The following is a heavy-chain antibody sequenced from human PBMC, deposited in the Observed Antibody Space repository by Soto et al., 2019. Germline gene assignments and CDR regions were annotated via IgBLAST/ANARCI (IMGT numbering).Heavy chain of an antibody. V-gene: IGHV4-30-2*01. Sequence: SETLSLTWCVSGGSITRGPSSWNWNRQPPGKGLEWIAYISHSGSTYYNPSLKGRVTVSVDRSKNQFSLKLDSVSAADTAIYYCVRESAPSGPNYFDTWGPGTLVTVSS. CDR1: GGSITRGPSS. CDR2: ISHSGST. D-gene: IGHD6-13*01. CDR3: VRESAPSGPNYFDT. J-gene: IGHJ5*02.